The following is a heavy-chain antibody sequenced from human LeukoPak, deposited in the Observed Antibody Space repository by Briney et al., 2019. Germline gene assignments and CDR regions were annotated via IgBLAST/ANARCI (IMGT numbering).Heavy chain of an antibody. CDR3: ARGGGRGGPFDY. J-gene: IGHJ4*02. CDR1: GFTFSSYG. CDR2: IWYDGSNK. Sequence: PGGSLRLSCAASGFTFSSYGMHWVRQAPGKGLEWVAVIWYDGSNKYYADSVKGRFTISRDNSKNTLYLQMNSLRAEDTAVYYCARGGGRGGPFDYWGQGTLVTVSS. V-gene: IGHV3-33*01. D-gene: IGHD3-16*01.